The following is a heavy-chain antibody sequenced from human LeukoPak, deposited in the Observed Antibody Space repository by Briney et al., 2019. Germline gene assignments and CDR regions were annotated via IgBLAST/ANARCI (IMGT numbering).Heavy chain of an antibody. D-gene: IGHD2-2*01. J-gene: IGHJ5*01. CDR1: GGSISSSTYY. CDR2: IYYIGST. Sequence: PSETLSLTCTVSGGSISSSTYYWGWVRQPPGKGLEWIGNIYYIGSTYYNPSLKSRLTMSIDTSKNQFSLKLSSVTAADTAVYFCARDQEHCSGTSCYPYWYDSWGQGTLVTVSS. CDR3: ARDQEHCSGTSCYPYWYDS. V-gene: IGHV4-39*07.